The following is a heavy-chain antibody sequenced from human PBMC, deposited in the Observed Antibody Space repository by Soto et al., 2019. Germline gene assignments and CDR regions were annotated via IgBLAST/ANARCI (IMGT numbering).Heavy chain of an antibody. CDR1: GFTFSSYA. D-gene: IGHD4-17*01. V-gene: IGHV3-23*01. CDR3: AKDIGGYGDYGGFDY. CDR2: ISGSGGST. J-gene: IGHJ4*02. Sequence: GGSLRLSCAASGFTFSSYAMSWVRQAPGKGLEWVSAISGSGGSTYYADSVKGRFTISRDNSKNKLYLQMNSLRAEDTAVYYCAKDIGGYGDYGGFDYWGQGTLVTVSS.